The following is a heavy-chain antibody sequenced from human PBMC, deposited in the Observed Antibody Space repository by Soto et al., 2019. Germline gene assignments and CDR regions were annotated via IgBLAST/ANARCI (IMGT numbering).Heavy chain of an antibody. V-gene: IGHV4-4*02. CDR2: VYHSGRS. J-gene: IGHJ4*02. CDR3: ARAKLCNTLSCPHSFDT. D-gene: IGHD2-2*01. CDR1: GGSINTNNW. Sequence: QVQLQESGPGLVNASGTLSLTCGVSGGSINTNNWWSWLRQPPGQGLEGIAEVYHSGRSNYNPSLKSRLSISVDTSKNQFSLRLTSVTAADSAVYYCARAKLCNTLSCPHSFDTWGQGTLVSVSS.